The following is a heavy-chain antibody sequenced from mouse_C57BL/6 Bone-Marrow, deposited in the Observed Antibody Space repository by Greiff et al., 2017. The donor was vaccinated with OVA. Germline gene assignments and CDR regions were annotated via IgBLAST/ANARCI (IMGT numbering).Heavy chain of an antibody. J-gene: IGHJ3*01. V-gene: IGHV5-16*01. CDR1: GFTFSDYY. D-gene: IGHD1-1*01. Sequence: EVKLMESEGGLVQPGSSMKLSCTASGFTFSDYYMAWVRQVPEKGLEWVANINYDGSSTYYLDSLKSRFIISRDNAKNILYLQMSSLKSEDTATYYCARVSYYGNWFAYWGQGTLVTVSA. CDR2: INYDGSST. CDR3: ARVSYYGNWFAY.